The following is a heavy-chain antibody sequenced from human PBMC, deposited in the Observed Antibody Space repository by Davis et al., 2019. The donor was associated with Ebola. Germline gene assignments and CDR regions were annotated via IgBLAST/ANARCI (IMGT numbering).Heavy chain of an antibody. CDR2: IYPGDSDT. V-gene: IGHV5-51*01. D-gene: IGHD4-17*01. J-gene: IGHJ4*02. CDR3: ARFGEGGDYGDF. CDR1: GYTFSNFW. Sequence: GESLKISCKASGYTFSNFWIGWVRQMPGQGLEWMGSIYPGDSDTRYNPSFQGQVTISADRSISTAYLQWISLKASDTARYYCARFGEGGDYGDFWGQGTPVTVSS.